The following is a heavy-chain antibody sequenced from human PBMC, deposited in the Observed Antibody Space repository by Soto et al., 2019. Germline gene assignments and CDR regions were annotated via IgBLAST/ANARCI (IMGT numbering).Heavy chain of an antibody. V-gene: IGHV1-18*01. Sequence: GASVKVSCKASGYTFTSYGISCVRQAPGQGLEWMGWISAYNGNTNYAQKLQGRVTMTTDTSTSTAYMELRSLRSDDTAVYYCAREVKGGQNYDFWSGYYGNYYYYMDVWGKGTTVTVSS. CDR3: AREVKGGQNYDFWSGYYGNYYYYMDV. CDR2: ISAYNGNT. CDR1: GYTFTSYG. J-gene: IGHJ6*03. D-gene: IGHD3-3*01.